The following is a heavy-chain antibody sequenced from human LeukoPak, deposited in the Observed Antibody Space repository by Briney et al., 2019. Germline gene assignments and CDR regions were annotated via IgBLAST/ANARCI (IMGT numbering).Heavy chain of an antibody. J-gene: IGHJ4*02. CDR2: INPNSGGT. Sequence: ASVKVSCKASGYTFTGHYMHWVRQAPGQGLEWMGWINPNSGGTNYAQKLQGRVTMTTDTSTSTAYMELRSLRSDDTAVYYCARDAIYSATESLASFDYWGQGTLVTVSS. CDR1: GYTFTGHY. D-gene: IGHD2-21*01. V-gene: IGHV1-2*02. CDR3: ARDAIYSATESLASFDY.